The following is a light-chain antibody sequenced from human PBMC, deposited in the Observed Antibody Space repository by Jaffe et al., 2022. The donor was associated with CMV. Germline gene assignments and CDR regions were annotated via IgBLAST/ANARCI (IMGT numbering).Light chain of an antibody. CDR3: CSYADSSTYVV. CDR2: EVS. CDR1: SSDVGSYNF. V-gene: IGLV2-23*02. Sequence: QSALTQPASVSGSPGQSITISCTGTSSDVGSYNFVSWYQQHPGKAPKLMIYEVSKRPSGVSNRFSGSKSGNTASLTISGLQAEDEAEYYCCSYADSSTYVVFGGGTKLTVL. J-gene: IGLJ2*01.